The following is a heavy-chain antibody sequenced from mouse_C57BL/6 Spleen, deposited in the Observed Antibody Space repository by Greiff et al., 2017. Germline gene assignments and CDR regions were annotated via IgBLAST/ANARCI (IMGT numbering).Heavy chain of an antibody. CDR2: INPGSGGT. CDR3: ARGSNYVGDFDY. Sequence: VQGVESGAELVRPGTSVKVSCKASGYAFTNYLIEWVKQRPGQGLEWIGVINPGSGGTNYNEKFKGKATLTADKSSSTAYMQLSSLTSEDSAVYFCARGSNYVGDFDYWGQGTTLTVSS. V-gene: IGHV1-54*01. J-gene: IGHJ2*01. CDR1: GYAFTNYL. D-gene: IGHD2-5*01.